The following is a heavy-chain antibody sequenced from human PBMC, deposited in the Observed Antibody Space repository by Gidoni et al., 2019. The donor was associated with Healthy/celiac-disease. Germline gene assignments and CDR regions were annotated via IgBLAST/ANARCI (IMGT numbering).Heavy chain of an antibody. D-gene: IGHD2-15*01. J-gene: IGHJ5*02. Sequence: QLQLQESGPGLVKPSETLSLTCTVSGGSISSSSYYWGWIRQPPGKGREWIVSIYYSGGPYYNPSLKSRVTISVDTSKNQFSLKLSSVTAADTAVYYCARLVVVAATTRYNWFDPWGQGTLVTVSS. V-gene: IGHV4-39*01. CDR2: IYYSGGP. CDR1: GGSISSSSYY. CDR3: ARLVVVAATTRYNWFDP.